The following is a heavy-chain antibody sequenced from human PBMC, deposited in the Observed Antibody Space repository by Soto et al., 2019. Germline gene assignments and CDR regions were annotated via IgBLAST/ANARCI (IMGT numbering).Heavy chain of an antibody. CDR1: GGSISSSSYY. Sequence: PSETLSLTCTVSGGSISSSSYYWGWIRQPPGKGLEWIGSIYYSGSTYYNPSLKSRVTISVDTSRNQFSLKLSSVTAADTAAYYCARQLEGLGDYWGQGTLVTVSS. D-gene: IGHD3-16*01. J-gene: IGHJ4*02. V-gene: IGHV4-39*01. CDR2: IYYSGST. CDR3: ARQLEGLGDY.